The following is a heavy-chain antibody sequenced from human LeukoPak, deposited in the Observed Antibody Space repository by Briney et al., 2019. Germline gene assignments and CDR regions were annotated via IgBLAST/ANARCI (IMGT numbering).Heavy chain of an antibody. D-gene: IGHD5/OR15-5a*01. CDR3: AKEGRGAVYGYGD. CDR2: ISRDGRTI. CDR1: GFTFTNYP. V-gene: IGHV3-64*02. Sequence: GGSLRLSCAASGFTFTNYPIHWIRQAPGKGLEFVSAISRDGRTIDYADSVKGRFTISRDNFKNTVYLQMGSLRPEDMAVYYCAKEGRGAVYGYGDWGQGTLVAVSS. J-gene: IGHJ4*02.